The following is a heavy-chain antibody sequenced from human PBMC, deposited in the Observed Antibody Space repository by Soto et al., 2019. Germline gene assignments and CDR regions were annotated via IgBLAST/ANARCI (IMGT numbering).Heavy chain of an antibody. D-gene: IGHD2-2*01. CDR1: GYRFSSDL. Sequence: GESLNLSCTVSGYRFSSDLIGWVLQVPGKGLEWMGIIYPGDSDTRYSPSFQGQVTISADKSISTAYLQWSSLKASDTAMYYCARLGYCSSTSCYAYDYWGQGTLVTVSS. V-gene: IGHV5-51*01. CDR2: IYPGDSDT. CDR3: ARLGYCSSTSCYAYDY. J-gene: IGHJ4*02.